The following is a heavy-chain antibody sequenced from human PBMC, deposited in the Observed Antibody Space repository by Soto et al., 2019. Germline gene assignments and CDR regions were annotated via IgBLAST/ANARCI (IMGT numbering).Heavy chain of an antibody. Sequence: QEQLVESGGGVVQPGRSLRLSCAASGFTFSSYGMHWVRQAPGKGLEWVAVIWYDGSSKFYAASVKGRFTISRDNSKDSLYLQMSSLRADDTAVYYCARDQWDRLKPRETRYLDLWGQGTLVTVSS. CDR2: IWYDGSSK. D-gene: IGHD1-26*01. V-gene: IGHV3-33*01. CDR3: ARDQWDRLKPRETRYLDL. J-gene: IGHJ4*02. CDR1: GFTFSSYG.